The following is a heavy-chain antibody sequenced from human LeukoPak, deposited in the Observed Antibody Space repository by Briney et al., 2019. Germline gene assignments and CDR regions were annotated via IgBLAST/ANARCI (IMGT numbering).Heavy chain of an antibody. CDR1: GFTFEDYG. V-gene: IGHV3-20*04. D-gene: IGHD5-12*01. J-gene: IGHJ4*02. CDR3: ARDVQRGYSGYKGGFDY. Sequence: RPGGSLRLSCVASGFTFEDYGMSWVRQAPGKGLEWVSGINWNGGSTAYADSMKGRFTISRDNAKNSLYLQMNSLRAEDTAVYYCARDVQRGYSGYKGGFDYWGQGTLVTVSS. CDR2: INWNGGST.